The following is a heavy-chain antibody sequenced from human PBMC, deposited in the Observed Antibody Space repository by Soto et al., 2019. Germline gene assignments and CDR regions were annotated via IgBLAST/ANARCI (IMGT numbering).Heavy chain of an antibody. V-gene: IGHV3-30*18. CDR3: AKDGPHSSGYYFDY. J-gene: IGHJ4*02. D-gene: IGHD3-22*01. CDR2: ISYDGSNK. CDR1: GFTFSSYG. Sequence: PGGSLRLSCAASGFTFSSYGMHWVRQAPGKGLEWVAVISYDGSNKYYADSVKGRFTISRDNSKNTLYLQMNSLRAEDTAVYYCAKDGPHSSGYYFDYWGQGTLVTVSS.